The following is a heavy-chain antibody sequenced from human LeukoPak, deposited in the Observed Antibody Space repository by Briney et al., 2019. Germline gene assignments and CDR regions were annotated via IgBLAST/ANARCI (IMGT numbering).Heavy chain of an antibody. V-gene: IGHV3-53*01. D-gene: IGHD1-26*01. CDR2: IYSGGST. Sequence: GGSLRLSCAPSGLTVSSNYMNWVRQAPGKGLEWVSVIYSGGSTYYADSVKGRFTISRDNSKNTLYLQLNSLRAEDTAVYYGARVGGRGFDYWGQGTLVTVSS. CDR3: ARVGGRGFDY. J-gene: IGHJ4*02. CDR1: GLTVSSNY.